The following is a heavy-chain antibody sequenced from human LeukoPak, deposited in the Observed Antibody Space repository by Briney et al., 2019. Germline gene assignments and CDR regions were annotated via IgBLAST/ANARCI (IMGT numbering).Heavy chain of an antibody. CDR1: GFTFTNSA. Sequence: GASVKVSCKASGFTFTNSAMQWVRQARGQRLEWIGWIVVASGNTKYAQKFQERVTITRDMSTSTAYMELNSLSPEDTAVYYCAAAPIEMQQRGFDYWGQGTLVTVSS. CDR2: IVVASGNT. D-gene: IGHD5-24*01. J-gene: IGHJ4*02. CDR3: AAAPIEMQQRGFDY. V-gene: IGHV1-58*02.